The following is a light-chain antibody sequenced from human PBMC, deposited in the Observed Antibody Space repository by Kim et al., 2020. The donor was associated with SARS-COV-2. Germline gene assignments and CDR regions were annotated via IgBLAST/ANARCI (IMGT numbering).Light chain of an antibody. CDR2: AAS. J-gene: IGKJ5*01. CDR3: QQSYSTPIT. V-gene: IGKV1-39*01. Sequence: ASVGDRVTITCRASQTISTYLTWYQQKPGKAPKLRIYAASTLQSGVPSRFSGSGAGTDFTLTISSLQPEDFATYFCQQSYSTPITFGQGTRLEVK. CDR1: QTISTY.